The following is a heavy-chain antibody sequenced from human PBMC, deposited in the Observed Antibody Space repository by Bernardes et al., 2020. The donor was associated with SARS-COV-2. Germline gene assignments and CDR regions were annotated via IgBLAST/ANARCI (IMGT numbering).Heavy chain of an antibody. CDR3: ARGFDY. J-gene: IGHJ4*02. CDR1: VGSISAYY. Sequence: SETLSLTCTVSVGSISAYYWSWFRQPPGKGLECIGYLYYTWSTNYNPSLQSRVTISVDTSKNQFSLKLSSVTAADTAVYYCARGFDYWGQGILVTVSS. V-gene: IGHV4-59*01. CDR2: LYYTWST.